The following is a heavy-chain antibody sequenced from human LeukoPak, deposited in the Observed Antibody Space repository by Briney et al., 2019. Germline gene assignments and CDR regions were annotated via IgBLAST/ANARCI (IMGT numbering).Heavy chain of an antibody. CDR1: GFTFSSYA. CDR3: AKDQRNIAVAGTDLDY. D-gene: IGHD6-19*01. J-gene: IGHJ4*02. Sequence: GGSLRLSCAASGFTFSSYAMSWVRQAPGKGLEWVSAISGSGGSTYYADSVKGRFTISRDNSKNTLYLQMNSLRAEDTAVYYCAKDQRNIAVAGTDLDYWGQGTLVTVSS. CDR2: ISGSGGST. V-gene: IGHV3-23*01.